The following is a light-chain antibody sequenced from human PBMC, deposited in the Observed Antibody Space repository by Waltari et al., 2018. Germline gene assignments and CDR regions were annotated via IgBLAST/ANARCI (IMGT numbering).Light chain of an antibody. CDR2: GAS. V-gene: IGKV3-20*01. Sequence: EIVLTQSPGTLPLSPGERATLSCRASQSVGRTLAWYQQKPGQAPRLLRYGASSRATGTPDRFSGSGSGTDFSLTISRLEPEDFAVYYCQHYVRLPATFGQGTKVEIK. CDR3: QHYVRLPAT. CDR1: QSVGRT. J-gene: IGKJ1*01.